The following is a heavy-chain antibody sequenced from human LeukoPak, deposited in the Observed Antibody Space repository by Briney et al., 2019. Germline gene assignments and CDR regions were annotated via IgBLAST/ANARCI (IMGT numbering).Heavy chain of an antibody. D-gene: IGHD5-18*01. V-gene: IGHV1-69*05. CDR1: GGTFSSYA. J-gene: IGHJ4*01. Sequence: SLKVSCKASGGTFSSYAISWVRQAPGQGLEWMGRIIPIFGTANYAQKFQGRVTLTTDEFPRTACMELSSPRSEETGVYYSARDXYTXMVFD. CDR3: ARDXYTXMVFD. CDR2: IIPIFGTA.